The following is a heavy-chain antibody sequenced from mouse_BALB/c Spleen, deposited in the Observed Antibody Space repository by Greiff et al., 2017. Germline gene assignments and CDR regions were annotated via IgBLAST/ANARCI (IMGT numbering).Heavy chain of an antibody. V-gene: IGHV14-1*02. Sequence: EVQLQQSGAELVRPGALVKLSCKASGFNIKDYYMHWVKQRPEQGLEWIGWIDPENGNTIYDPKFQGKASITADTSSNTAYLQLSSLTSEDTAVYYCARRGLYYRYDDYWGQGTTLTVSS. J-gene: IGHJ2*01. CDR2: IDPENGNT. CDR1: GFNIKDYY. D-gene: IGHD2-14*01. CDR3: ARRGLYYRYDDY.